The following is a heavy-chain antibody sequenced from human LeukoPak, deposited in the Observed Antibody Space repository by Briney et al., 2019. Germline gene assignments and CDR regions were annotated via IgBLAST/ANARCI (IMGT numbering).Heavy chain of an antibody. CDR2: ISSGSSVL. V-gene: IGHV3-48*04. CDR3: ARDGGITSGWYYLDY. J-gene: IGHJ4*02. CDR1: GFTFSSYA. Sequence: GGSLRLSCAASGFTFSSYAMSWVRQAPGKGLEWISYISSGSSVLNYADSVKGRFTISRDDAKNSLYLRMNSLRAEDTALYYCARDGGITSGWYYLDYWGQGTLVTVSS. D-gene: IGHD6-19*01.